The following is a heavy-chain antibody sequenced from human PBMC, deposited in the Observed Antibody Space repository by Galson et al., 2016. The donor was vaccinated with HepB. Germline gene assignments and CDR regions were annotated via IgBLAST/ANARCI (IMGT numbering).Heavy chain of an antibody. J-gene: IGHJ5*02. D-gene: IGHD6-13*01. CDR3: TDGGGIAAAARGLNH. V-gene: IGHV3-49*03. CDR2: ISSNAYGGTT. Sequence: SLRLSCAASGFTFGDHAMSWFRQAPGKGLEWVGFISSNAYGGTTEFAASVKDRFTISRDDSKSIAYLHMNSLKIEDTAVYYCTDGGGIAAAARGLNHWGQGTLVTVSS. CDR1: GFTFGDHA.